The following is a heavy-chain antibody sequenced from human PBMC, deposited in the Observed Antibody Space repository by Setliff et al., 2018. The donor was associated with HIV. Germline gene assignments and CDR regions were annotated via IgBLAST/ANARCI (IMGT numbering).Heavy chain of an antibody. CDR3: ARGAGYSRGWYADY. Sequence: GGSLRLSCEASGFSFDDYGMNWVRQAPGKGLEWVAGINWNGDSTGYADSVKGRFTISRDNAKNSLYLQMNSLRVEDTALYYCARGAGYSRGWYADYWGQGTRVTVSS. CDR2: INWNGDST. V-gene: IGHV3-20*04. CDR1: GFSFDDYG. D-gene: IGHD6-19*01. J-gene: IGHJ4*02.